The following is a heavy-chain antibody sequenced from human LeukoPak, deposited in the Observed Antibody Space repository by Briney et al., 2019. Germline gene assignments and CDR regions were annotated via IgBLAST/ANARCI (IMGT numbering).Heavy chain of an antibody. CDR3: AREGEDFWLDS. Sequence: PSETLSLTCTVSGGSISSGGYYWSWIRQHPGKGLEWIEYIYYSGSTYYNPSLKSRVTISVDTSKNQFSLKLSSVTAADTAVYYCAREGEDFWLDSWGQGTLVTVSS. J-gene: IGHJ5*01. D-gene: IGHD3-16*01. V-gene: IGHV4-31*03. CDR2: IYYSGST. CDR1: GGSISSGGYY.